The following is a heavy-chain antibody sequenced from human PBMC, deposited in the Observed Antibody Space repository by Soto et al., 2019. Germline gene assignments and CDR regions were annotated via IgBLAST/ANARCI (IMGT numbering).Heavy chain of an antibody. CDR1: GVSITGYY. J-gene: IGHJ4*02. CDR3: ARDPAGDYGY. D-gene: IGHD4-17*01. V-gene: IGHV4-59*01. Sequence: SETLSLTCTVSGVSITGYYWSWIRQPPGKGLEWIGYIFYTGGAIYNPSLRSRVSMSVDTDKSQFSLRLSSVTAADTAVYYCARDPAGDYGYWGQGTLDTVSS. CDR2: IFYTGGA.